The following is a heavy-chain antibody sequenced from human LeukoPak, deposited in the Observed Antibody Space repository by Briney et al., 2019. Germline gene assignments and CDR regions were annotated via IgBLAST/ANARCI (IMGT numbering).Heavy chain of an antibody. CDR2: IYTSGST. V-gene: IGHV4-4*07. CDR1: GGSISSYY. CDR3: ARVPYYYDSSGYYYYYGMDV. Sequence: SETLSLTCTVSGGSISSYYWSWIRQPAGKGLEWIGRIYTSGSTNYNPSLKSRVTMSVDTSKNQFSLKLSSLTAADTAVYYCARVPYYYDSSGYYYYYGMDVWGQGTTVTVSS. J-gene: IGHJ6*02. D-gene: IGHD3-22*01.